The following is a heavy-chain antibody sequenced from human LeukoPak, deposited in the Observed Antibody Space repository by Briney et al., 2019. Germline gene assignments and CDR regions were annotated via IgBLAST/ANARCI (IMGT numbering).Heavy chain of an antibody. Sequence: PVKVSCKASGGTFSSYAISWVRQAPGQGLEWMGGITPIFGTANYAQKFQGRVTITADESTSTAYMELSSLRSEDTAVYYCAREVQYYYGSGSYYYDYWGQGTLVTVSS. V-gene: IGHV1-69*01. D-gene: IGHD3-10*01. CDR1: GGTFSSYA. CDR2: ITPIFGTA. J-gene: IGHJ4*02. CDR3: AREVQYYYGSGSYYYDY.